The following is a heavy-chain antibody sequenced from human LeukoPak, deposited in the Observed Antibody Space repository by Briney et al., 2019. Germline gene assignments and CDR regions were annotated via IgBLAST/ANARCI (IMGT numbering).Heavy chain of an antibody. J-gene: IGHJ4*02. V-gene: IGHV1-8*03. CDR1: GYTFTSYD. CDR2: KNPNSGNT. Sequence: ASVKVSCKASGYTFTSYDINWVRQATGQGLEWMGWKNPNSGNTGYAQKFQGRVTITRNTSISTAYMELSSLRSEDTAVYYCARVYGDYGLDYWGQGTLVTVSS. CDR3: ARVYGDYGLDY. D-gene: IGHD4-17*01.